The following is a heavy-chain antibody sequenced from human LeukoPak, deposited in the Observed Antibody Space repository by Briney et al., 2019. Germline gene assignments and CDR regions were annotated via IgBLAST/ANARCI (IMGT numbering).Heavy chain of an antibody. Sequence: SETLSLTCAVYGGSFSGYYWSWIRQHPGKGLEWIGYIYYSGSTYYNPSLKSRVTISVDTSKNQFSLKLSSVTAADTAVYYCARFMILYGMDVWGQGTTATVSS. J-gene: IGHJ6*02. V-gene: IGHV4-31*11. D-gene: IGHD3-16*01. CDR1: GGSFSGYY. CDR2: IYYSGST. CDR3: ARFMILYGMDV.